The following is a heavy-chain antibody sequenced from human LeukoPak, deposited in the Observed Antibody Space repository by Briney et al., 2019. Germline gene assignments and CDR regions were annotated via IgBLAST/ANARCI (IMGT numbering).Heavy chain of an antibody. J-gene: IGHJ3*02. Sequence: ASVKVSCKASGYTFTSYDINWVRQATGQGLEWMGWMNPNSGNTGYAQKFQGRVTITRNTSISTAYMELSSLRSEDTAVYYCARVIQSGHYDFWSGYSRYVDAFDIWGQGTTVIVSS. D-gene: IGHD3-3*01. V-gene: IGHV1-8*03. CDR2: MNPNSGNT. CDR3: ARVIQSGHYDFWSGYSRYVDAFDI. CDR1: GYTFTSYD.